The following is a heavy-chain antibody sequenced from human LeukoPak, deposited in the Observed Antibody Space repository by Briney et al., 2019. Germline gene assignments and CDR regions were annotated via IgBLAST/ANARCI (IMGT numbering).Heavy chain of an antibody. J-gene: IGHJ3*02. CDR1: GDSVSSNSAT. Sequence: SQTLSLTCAIPGDSVSSNSATWNWVRQSPSRGLEWLGWTYYRSKWYNDYAVSVKSRITINPDTSKNQFSLQLNSVTPEDTAVYYCARDKGGRGSAFDIWGQGTMVTVSS. V-gene: IGHV6-1*01. CDR3: ARDKGGRGSAFDI. CDR2: TYYRSKWYN. D-gene: IGHD2-15*01.